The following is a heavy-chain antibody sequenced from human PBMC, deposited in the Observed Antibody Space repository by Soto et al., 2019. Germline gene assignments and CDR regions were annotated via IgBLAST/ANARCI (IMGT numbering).Heavy chain of an antibody. CDR2: INHSGST. Sequence: QVQLQQWGAGLLKPSETLSLTCAVYGGSFSGYYWSWIRQPPGKGLEWIGEINHSGSTNYNPSLKSRVTISVDTSKNQFSLKLSSVTAADTDVYYCARGGGYDFWSGYYRGYYYYGMDVWGQGTTVTVSS. CDR3: ARGGGYDFWSGYYRGYYYYGMDV. J-gene: IGHJ6*02. V-gene: IGHV4-34*01. D-gene: IGHD3-3*01. CDR1: GGSFSGYY.